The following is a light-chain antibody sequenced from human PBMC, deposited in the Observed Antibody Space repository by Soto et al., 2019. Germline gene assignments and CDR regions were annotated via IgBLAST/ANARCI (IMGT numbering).Light chain of an antibody. J-gene: IGKJ4*01. Sequence: EIVMTQSPATLSVSPGERATLSCRASQGVTSDLAWYQHKPGQVPRLLIYGASTGGTGIPARFSGSGSGTEFTLTINSLQSEDFAIYYCQQYNSWPITFGGGTKVEIK. CDR2: GAS. CDR3: QQYNSWPIT. V-gene: IGKV3-15*01. CDR1: QGVTSD.